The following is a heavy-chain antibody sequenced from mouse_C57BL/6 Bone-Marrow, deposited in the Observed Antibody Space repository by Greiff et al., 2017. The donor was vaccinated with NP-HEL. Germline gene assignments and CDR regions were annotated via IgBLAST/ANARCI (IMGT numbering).Heavy chain of an antibody. J-gene: IGHJ3*01. V-gene: IGHV1-52*01. CDR3: ARGASNWAWFAY. CDR1: GYTFTSYW. D-gene: IGHD4-1*02. CDR2: IDPSDSET. Sequence: VQLQQPGAELVRPGSSVKLSCKASGYTFTSYWMHWVKQRPIQGLEWIGNIDPSDSETHYNQKFKDKATLTVDKSSSTAYMQLSSLTSEDSAVYYCARGASNWAWFAYWGQGTLVTVSA.